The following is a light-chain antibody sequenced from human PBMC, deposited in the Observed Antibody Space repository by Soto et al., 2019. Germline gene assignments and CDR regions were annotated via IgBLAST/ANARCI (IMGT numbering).Light chain of an antibody. CDR2: GAS. Sequence: EVVLTQSPGTLSLSPGERATLSCRASQSVSSSSLAWYQQKPGQAPRLLVYGASSRATGVPDRFSGSGSGTDFTLTITSLQSEDFAVYYCQQYNNWPRLTFGGGTKVDIK. CDR1: QSVSSSS. V-gene: IGKV3-20*01. J-gene: IGKJ4*01. CDR3: QQYNNWPRLT.